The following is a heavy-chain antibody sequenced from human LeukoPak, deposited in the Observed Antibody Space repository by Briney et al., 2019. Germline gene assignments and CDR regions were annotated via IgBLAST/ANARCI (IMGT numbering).Heavy chain of an antibody. CDR1: GYTFTSYY. D-gene: IGHD3-22*01. CDR3: ARHYYDSSVGWYFDL. Sequence: GSVKVSCKASGYTFTSYYMHWVRQAPGQGLEWMGIINPSGGSTSYAQKFQGRVTMTRDTSTSTVYMELSSLRSEDTAVYYCARHYYDSSVGWYFDLWGRGTLVAVSS. J-gene: IGHJ2*01. V-gene: IGHV1-46*01. CDR2: INPSGGST.